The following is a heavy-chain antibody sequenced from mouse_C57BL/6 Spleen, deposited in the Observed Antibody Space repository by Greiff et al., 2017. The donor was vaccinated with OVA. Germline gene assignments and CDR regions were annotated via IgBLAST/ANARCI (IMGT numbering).Heavy chain of an antibody. J-gene: IGHJ1*03. D-gene: IGHD4-1*01. Sequence: VKLQQSGAELVKPGASVKISCKASGYAFSSYWMNWVKQRPGKGLEWIGQIYPGDGDTNYNGKFKGKATLTADKSSSTAYMQLSSLTSEDSAVYFCARSSGTHWYFDVWGTGTTVTVSS. CDR1: GYAFSSYW. CDR2: IYPGDGDT. V-gene: IGHV1-80*01. CDR3: ARSSGTHWYFDV.